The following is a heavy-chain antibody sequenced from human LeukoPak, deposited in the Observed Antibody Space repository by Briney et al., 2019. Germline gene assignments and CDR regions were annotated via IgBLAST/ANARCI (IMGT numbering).Heavy chain of an antibody. CDR3: ARRGDGYNLIEYFQH. J-gene: IGHJ1*01. V-gene: IGHV1-69*06. CDR2: IIPIFGTA. D-gene: IGHD5-24*01. CDR1: GGTFSSYA. Sequence: GASVKVSCKASGGTFSSYAMSWVRQAPGQGLEWMGGIIPIFGTANYAQKLQGRVTMTADNSTSTAYMELSSLRSEDTAVYYCARRGDGYNLIEYFQHWGQGTLVTVSS.